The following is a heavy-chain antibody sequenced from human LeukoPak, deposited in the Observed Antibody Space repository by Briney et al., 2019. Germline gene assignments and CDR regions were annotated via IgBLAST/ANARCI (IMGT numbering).Heavy chain of an antibody. Sequence: SETLSLTCTVSGGSISSYYWNWIRQPPGKELEWIGYIYYGGSTSYNPSLQSRITISVDTSKRQFSLNLRSVTAADTAVYYCALGDWYFDVWGRGALVTVSS. D-gene: IGHD3-16*01. J-gene: IGHJ2*01. CDR3: ALGDWYFDV. CDR1: GGSISSYY. V-gene: IGHV4-59*01. CDR2: IYYGGST.